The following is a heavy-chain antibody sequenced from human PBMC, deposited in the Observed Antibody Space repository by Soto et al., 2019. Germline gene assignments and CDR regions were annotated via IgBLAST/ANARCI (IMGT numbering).Heavy chain of an antibody. V-gene: IGHV1-18*01. D-gene: IGHD6-19*01. J-gene: IGHJ3*02. CDR1: GYTFSSYG. Sequence: GASVKVSCKASGYTFSSYGISWVRQAPGQGLEWMGWINANSGSTNYAQKFQGRVTMTRDTSISTACMELSRLRSDDTAVYYCARDGEGIAVPGNSFDIWGQGTMVT. CDR3: ARDGEGIAVPGNSFDI. CDR2: INANSGST.